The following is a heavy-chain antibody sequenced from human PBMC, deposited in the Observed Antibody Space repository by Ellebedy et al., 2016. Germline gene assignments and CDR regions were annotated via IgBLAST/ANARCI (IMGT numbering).Heavy chain of an antibody. Sequence: SVKVSCXASGGTFSSYAISWVRQAPGQGLEWMGGIIPIFGTANYAQKFQGRVTITADESTSTAYMELSSLRSEDTAVYYCAWGLRWLKVFDYWGQGTLVTVSS. CDR1: GGTFSSYA. CDR2: IIPIFGTA. D-gene: IGHD4-23*01. CDR3: AWGLRWLKVFDY. V-gene: IGHV1-69*13. J-gene: IGHJ4*02.